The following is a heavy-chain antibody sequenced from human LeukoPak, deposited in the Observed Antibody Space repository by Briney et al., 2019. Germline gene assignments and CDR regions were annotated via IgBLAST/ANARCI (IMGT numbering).Heavy chain of an antibody. V-gene: IGHV5-51*01. CDR3: ARTYYYDSSGYSPQFDY. Sequence: GESLKISCKGSGYSFTSYWIGWVRQMPGKGLEWMGIIYPGDSDTRYSPSFQGQVTISADKSISTAYLQWSSLKASDAAMYYCARTYYYDSSGYSPQFDYWGQGTLVTVSS. CDR1: GYSFTSYW. J-gene: IGHJ4*02. D-gene: IGHD3-22*01. CDR2: IYPGDSDT.